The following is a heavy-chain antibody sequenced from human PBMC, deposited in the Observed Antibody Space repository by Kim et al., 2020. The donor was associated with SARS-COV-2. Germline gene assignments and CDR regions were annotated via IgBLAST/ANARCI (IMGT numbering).Heavy chain of an antibody. D-gene: IGHD3-9*01. CDR1: GFTFSNYA. CDR3: AGSRYFDWQFDY. CDR2: ICGSGSVT. J-gene: IGHJ4*02. Sequence: GGSLRLSCAASGFTFSNYAMSWVRQAPGKGLEWVSAICGSGSVTYYAASVKGRFTISRDNSKNTLYLQMNSLRPEDTAVYYCAGSRYFDWQFDYWGQGMLVTVSS. V-gene: IGHV3-23*01.